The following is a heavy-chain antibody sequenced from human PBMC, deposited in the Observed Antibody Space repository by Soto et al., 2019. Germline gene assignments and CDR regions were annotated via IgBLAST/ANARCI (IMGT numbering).Heavy chain of an antibody. CDR1: GFTFGDYY. Sequence: PGGSLRLSCAASGFTFGDYYMSWIRQAPGKGLEWISYISSSGSAIYHADSVKGRFTISRDNAKNSLYLQMNGLRAEDTAVYYCARDLKPREALAPYYFDYWGQGTLVTVSS. V-gene: IGHV3-11*01. CDR2: ISSSGSAI. J-gene: IGHJ4*02. D-gene: IGHD1-1*01. CDR3: ARDLKPREALAPYYFDY.